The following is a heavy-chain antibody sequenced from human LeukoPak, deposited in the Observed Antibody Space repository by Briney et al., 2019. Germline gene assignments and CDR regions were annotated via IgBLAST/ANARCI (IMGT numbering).Heavy chain of an antibody. CDR1: GYTFTSYY. CDR2: INPSGGST. Sequence: ASVKVSCKASGYTFTSYYMHWVRQAPGQGLEWMGIINPSGGSTSYAQKFQGRVTMTRDTSTSTVYMELSSLRSEDTAVYYCASGGPTVTTGLYYYYGMDVWGQGTTVTVSS. D-gene: IGHD4-17*01. V-gene: IGHV1-46*01. J-gene: IGHJ6*02. CDR3: ASGGPTVTTGLYYYYGMDV.